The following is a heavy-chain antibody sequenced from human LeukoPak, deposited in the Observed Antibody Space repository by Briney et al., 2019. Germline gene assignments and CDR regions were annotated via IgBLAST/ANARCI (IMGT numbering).Heavy chain of an antibody. CDR1: GFTFSSYE. Sequence: PGGSLRLSCAASGFTFSSYEMNWVRQAPGKGLEWVADIKEDGSEKYYVDSVKGRFTISRDNAKNSLYLQMNSLRAEDTAVYYCARVGATGTADYWGQGTLVTVSS. V-gene: IGHV3-7*04. J-gene: IGHJ4*02. CDR3: ARVGATGTADY. CDR2: IKEDGSEK. D-gene: IGHD1-1*01.